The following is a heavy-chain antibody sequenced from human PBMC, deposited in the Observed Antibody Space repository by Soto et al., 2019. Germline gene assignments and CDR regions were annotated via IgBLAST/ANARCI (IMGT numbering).Heavy chain of an antibody. J-gene: IGHJ6*01. CDR2: ISSSSSTI. V-gene: IGHV3-48*02. Sequence: PREALRVPCAASGFTFSSYSMNWVRQAPGKGLEWVSYISSSSSTIYYADSVKGRFTISRDNAKNSLYLQMNSLRDEDTAVYYCARAGYRSGWYFPLRRRYHCCMDVW. CDR3: ARAGYRSGWYFPLRRRYHCCMDV. CDR1: GFTFSSYS. D-gene: IGHD6-19*01.